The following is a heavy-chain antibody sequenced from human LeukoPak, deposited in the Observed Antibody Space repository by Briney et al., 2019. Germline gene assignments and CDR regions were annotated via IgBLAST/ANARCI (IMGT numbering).Heavy chain of an antibody. CDR1: GFTFSNYN. D-gene: IGHD3-9*01. CDR3: AKDTRDILTGYYNTAFDY. J-gene: IGHJ4*02. CDR2: ITLSRTTI. Sequence: GGSLRLSCAASGFTFSNYNMNWVRQAPGKGLEWVAYITLSRTTIYYADSVKGRFTISRDNAQNSLYLQMNSLRAEDTALYYCAKDTRDILTGYYNTAFDYWGQGTLVTVSS. V-gene: IGHV3-48*04.